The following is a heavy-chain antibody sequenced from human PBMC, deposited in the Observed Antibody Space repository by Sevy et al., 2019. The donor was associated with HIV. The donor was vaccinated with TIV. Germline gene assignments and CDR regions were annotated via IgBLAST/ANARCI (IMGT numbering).Heavy chain of an antibody. CDR1: GFTFSSYD. V-gene: IGHV3-48*01. CDR3: ARDKMGGSFDI. J-gene: IGHJ3*02. CDR2: ITTSGGTI. D-gene: IGHD3-16*01. Sequence: GGSLRLSCAASGFTFSSYDMNWVRQAPGKGLEWVSFITTSGGTIYYADSVKGRFTVSRDSAENSLYLQMNSLRVEDTAVYYCARDKMGGSFDIWGQGTMVTLSS.